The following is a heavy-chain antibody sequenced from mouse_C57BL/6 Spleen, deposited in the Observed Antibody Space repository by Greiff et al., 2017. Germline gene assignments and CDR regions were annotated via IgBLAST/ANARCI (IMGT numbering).Heavy chain of an antibody. J-gene: IGHJ2*01. D-gene: IGHD3-2*02. CDR1: GFTFRSYG. CDR2: ISSGGSYT. V-gene: IGHV5-6*01. CDR3: ARQGAAQAYFDY. Sequence: EVHLVESGGDLVKPGGSLKLSCAASGFTFRSYGMSWVRQTPDKRLEWVATISSGGSYTYYPDSVKGRFTISRDNAKNTLYLQMSSLKSEDTAMYYCARQGAAQAYFDYWGQGTTLTVSS.